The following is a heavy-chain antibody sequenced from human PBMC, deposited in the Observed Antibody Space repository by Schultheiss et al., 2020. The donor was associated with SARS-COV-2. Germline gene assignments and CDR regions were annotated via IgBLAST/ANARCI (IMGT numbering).Heavy chain of an antibody. Sequence: GESLKISCKGSGYSFTSYWINWVRQMPGKGLEWMGRIDPSDSYTNYSPSFQGHVTISADKSISTAYLQWSSLKASDTAMYYCARQVYYDSSGYYYYNLDYWGQGTLVTVSS. CDR1: GYSFTSYW. CDR2: IDPSDSYT. D-gene: IGHD3-22*01. V-gene: IGHV5-10-1*01. J-gene: IGHJ4*02. CDR3: ARQVYYDSSGYYYYNLDY.